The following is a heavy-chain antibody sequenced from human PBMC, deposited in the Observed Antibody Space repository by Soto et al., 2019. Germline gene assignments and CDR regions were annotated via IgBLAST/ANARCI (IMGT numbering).Heavy chain of an antibody. Sequence: EVQLVESGGGLVQPGGSLRLYYAASGFTFSAYSMNWVRQAPGKGLEWVSYISSRTNTIYYADSVQGRFTISRDDAKNSLYLQMDSLRAEDTAVYYCARDRRIAAAADFYFDSWGQGTLVTVSS. CDR1: GFTFSAYS. CDR3: ARDRRIAAAADFYFDS. CDR2: ISSRTNTI. D-gene: IGHD6-13*01. J-gene: IGHJ4*02. V-gene: IGHV3-48*01.